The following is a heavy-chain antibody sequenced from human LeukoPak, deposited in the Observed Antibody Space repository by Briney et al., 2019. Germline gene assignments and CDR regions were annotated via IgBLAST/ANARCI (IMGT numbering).Heavy chain of an antibody. Sequence: PGGSLRLSCAASGFTFSSYAMSWARQAPGKGLEWVSAISGSGGSTYYADSVKGRFTISRDNSKNTLYLQMNSLRAEDTAVYYCAKAIGDYVAFDIWGQGTMVTVSS. CDR3: AKAIGDYVAFDI. D-gene: IGHD4-17*01. J-gene: IGHJ3*02. CDR1: GFTFSSYA. CDR2: ISGSGGST. V-gene: IGHV3-23*01.